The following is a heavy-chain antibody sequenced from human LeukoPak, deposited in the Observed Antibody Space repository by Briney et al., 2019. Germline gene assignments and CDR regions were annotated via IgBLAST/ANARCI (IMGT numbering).Heavy chain of an antibody. CDR1: GFTFSSYA. CDR2: ISGSGGST. D-gene: IGHD3-22*01. Sequence: GGSLRLSCAASGFTFSSYAMSWVRQAPGKGLEWVSAISGSGGSTYYADSVKGRFTISRDNSKNTLYLQMNSLRAEDTAVYYCARGPAITMIVVDKDDAFDIWGQGTMVTVSS. J-gene: IGHJ3*02. CDR3: ARGPAITMIVVDKDDAFDI. V-gene: IGHV3-23*01.